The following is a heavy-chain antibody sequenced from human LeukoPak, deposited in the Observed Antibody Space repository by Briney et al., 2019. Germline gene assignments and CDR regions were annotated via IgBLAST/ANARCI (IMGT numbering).Heavy chain of an antibody. V-gene: IGHV3-7*04. CDR2: IKQDGEAK. J-gene: IGHJ4*02. CDR3: ARDFSNGDYEEILDY. Sequence: GGSLRLSCAASKFTFSNYWMTWVRQAPGKGLEWVVTIKQDGEAKHYVDSVKGRFTISRDNAKNSLYLQMNSLRAEDTAVYYCARDFSNGDYEEILDYWGQGTLVTVSS. D-gene: IGHD4-17*01. CDR1: KFTFSNYW.